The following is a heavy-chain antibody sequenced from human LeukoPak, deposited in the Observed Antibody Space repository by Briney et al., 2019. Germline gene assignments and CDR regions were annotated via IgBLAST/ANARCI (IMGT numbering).Heavy chain of an antibody. CDR2: IWHDGSHK. V-gene: IGHV3-33*01. CDR1: GFIFSTYG. CDR3: VRGWGSNVYASAFDV. D-gene: IGHD3-16*01. Sequence: GGSLRDSCAASGFIFSTYGMHWVRQAPGKGLEWVTVIWHDGSHKDYADSVKGRFTISRDNTKNTLLLQMSDLRAEDTAAYYCVRGWGSNVYASAFDVWGQGTMVTVSS. J-gene: IGHJ3*01.